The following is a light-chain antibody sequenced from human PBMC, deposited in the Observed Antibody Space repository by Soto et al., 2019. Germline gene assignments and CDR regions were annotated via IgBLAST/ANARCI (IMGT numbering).Light chain of an antibody. CDR2: WAS. CDR1: QSVLYSSNNKNY. J-gene: IGKJ1*01. Sequence: DIVMTQSPDYLAVSLGERATINCKSSQSVLYSSNNKNYLAWYQQKPGQPPKLLIYWASTRESGVPDRFSGSGSGTYCTLTISSLQAEDVAVYYCQQYYSTPRT. V-gene: IGKV4-1*01. CDR3: QQYYSTPRT.